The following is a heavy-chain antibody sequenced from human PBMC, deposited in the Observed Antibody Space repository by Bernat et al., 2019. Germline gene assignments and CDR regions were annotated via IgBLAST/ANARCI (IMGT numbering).Heavy chain of an antibody. CDR3: ARRPGYYFDY. CDR1: GGSISSSSYY. J-gene: IGHJ4*02. CDR2: IYYSGST. Sequence: QLQLQESGPGLVKPSETLSLTCTVSGGSISSSSYYWGWIRQPPGKGLEWIGSIYYSGSTYYNPSLKSRVTISVDTSKKQFSLKLSSVTAADTAVYYCARRPGYYFDYWGQGTLVTVSS. D-gene: IGHD3-10*01. V-gene: IGHV4-39*01.